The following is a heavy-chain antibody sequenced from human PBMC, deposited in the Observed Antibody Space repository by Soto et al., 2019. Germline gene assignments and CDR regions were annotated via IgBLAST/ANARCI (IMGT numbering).Heavy chain of an antibody. V-gene: IGHV2-5*01. CDR3: AHTWGLPFDY. CDR1: GFSLRTTGVV. D-gene: IGHD3-16*01. CDR2: IYWNDDK. Sequence: QITLKESGPTLVKPTQTLTLTCTYSGFSLRTTGVVVGWIRQPPGKAMEWLGLIYWNDDKRYSPSLNSRLTLTSDISKSQVVLPMTNMDPVDTATYYCAHTWGLPFDYWGQGTLVIVSS. J-gene: IGHJ4*02.